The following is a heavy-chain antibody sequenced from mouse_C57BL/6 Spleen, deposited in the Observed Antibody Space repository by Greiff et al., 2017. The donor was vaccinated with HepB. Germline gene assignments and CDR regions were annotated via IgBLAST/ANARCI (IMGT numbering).Heavy chain of an antibody. CDR2: ISYDGSN. J-gene: IGHJ3*01. CDR1: GYSITSGYY. CDR3: ARDTDPAWFAY. Sequence: DVKLQESGPGLVKPSQSLSLTCSVTGYSITSGYYWNWIRQFPGNKLEWMGYISYDGSNNYNPSLKNRISITRDTSKNQFCLKLNSVTTEDTATYYCARDTDPAWFAYWGQGTLVTVSA. V-gene: IGHV3-6*01. D-gene: IGHD1-1*01.